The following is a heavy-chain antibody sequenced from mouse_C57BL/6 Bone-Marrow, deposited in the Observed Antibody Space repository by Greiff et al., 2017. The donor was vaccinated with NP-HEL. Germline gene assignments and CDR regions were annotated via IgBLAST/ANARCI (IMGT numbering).Heavy chain of an antibody. D-gene: IGHD1-1*02. J-gene: IGHJ2*01. CDR3: ARGWLKYY. CDR1: GYSFTGYY. Sequence: EVQLQQSGPELVKPGASVKISCKASGYSFTGYYMNWVKQSPEKSLEWIGEINPSTGGTTYNQKFKAKATLTVDKSSSTAYMQLKSLTSEDSAVYYCARGWLKYYWSQGTTLTVSS. V-gene: IGHV1-42*01. CDR2: INPSTGGT.